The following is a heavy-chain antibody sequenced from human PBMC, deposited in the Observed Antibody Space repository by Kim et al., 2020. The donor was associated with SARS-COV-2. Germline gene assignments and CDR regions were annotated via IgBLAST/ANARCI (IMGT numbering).Heavy chain of an antibody. CDR2: IYYSGST. CDR3: ARRVGATPFVSGDAFDI. J-gene: IGHJ3*02. D-gene: IGHD1-26*01. CDR1: GGSISSSSYY. V-gene: IGHV4-39*01. Sequence: SETLSLTCTVSGGSISSSSYYWGWIRQPPGKGLEWIGSIYYSGSTYYNPSLKSRVTISVDTSKNQFSLKLSSVTAADTAVYYCARRVGATPFVSGDAFDIWGQGTMVTVSS.